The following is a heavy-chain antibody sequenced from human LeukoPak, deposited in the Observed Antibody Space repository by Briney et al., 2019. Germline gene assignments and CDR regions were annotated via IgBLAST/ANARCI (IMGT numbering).Heavy chain of an antibody. CDR3: ARVNPLMAPGALDV. V-gene: IGHV3-7*01. Sequence: GGSLRLSCAASGFTFSNYWMTWVRQAPGKGLAWVANIKQDGNEKYYVDSVKGRFTISRDNAKNSLYLQMNSLRAEDTAVYYCARVNPLMAPGALDVWGQGTMVAVSS. J-gene: IGHJ3*01. D-gene: IGHD2-8*01. CDR2: IKQDGNEK. CDR1: GFTFSNYW.